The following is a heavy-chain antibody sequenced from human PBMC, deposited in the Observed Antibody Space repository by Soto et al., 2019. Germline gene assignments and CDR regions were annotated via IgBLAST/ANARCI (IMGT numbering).Heavy chain of an antibody. CDR2: IYPGDSDI. D-gene: IGHD4-17*01. Sequence: GESLKISCKGSGYSFTTYWIGWVRQMPGKGLEWMGVIYPGDSDIRFSPSFQGQVTISADMSLSTAYMELSSLRSEDTAVYYCARALAAYGDYEPNWFDPWGQGTLVTVYS. J-gene: IGHJ5*02. V-gene: IGHV5-51*01. CDR1: GYSFTTYW. CDR3: ARALAAYGDYEPNWFDP.